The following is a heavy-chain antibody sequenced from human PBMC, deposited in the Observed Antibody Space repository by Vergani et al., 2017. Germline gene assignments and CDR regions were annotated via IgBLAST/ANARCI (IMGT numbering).Heavy chain of an antibody. CDR3: ARHKEQLVPGNYYYYYYMDV. CDR2: IYYSGRT. D-gene: IGHD6-13*01. Sequence: QLQLQESDPGLVKPSETLSLTCTVSGGSIRSTFYYWGWIRQPPGKGLEWIGTIYYSGRTYYNPSLKSRVTISVDTSKNQFSLKLNSVTAADTAVYYCARHKEQLVPGNYYYYYYMDVWGKGTTVTVSS. V-gene: IGHV4-39*01. CDR1: GGSIRSTFYY. J-gene: IGHJ6*03.